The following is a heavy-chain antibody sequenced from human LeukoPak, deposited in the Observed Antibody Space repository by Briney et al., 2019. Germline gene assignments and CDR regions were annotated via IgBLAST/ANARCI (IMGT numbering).Heavy chain of an antibody. CDR1: GYSISSGYY. CDR3: ARGASYYDSSGYYYYYYYYMDV. J-gene: IGHJ6*03. Sequence: SETLSLTCTVSGYSISSGYYWGWIRQPPGKGLEWIGSIYHSGSTYYNPSLKSRVTISVDTSKNQFSLKLSSVTAADTAVYYCARGASYYDSSGYYYYYYYYMDVWGKGTTVTVSS. CDR2: IYHSGST. V-gene: IGHV4-38-2*02. D-gene: IGHD3-22*01.